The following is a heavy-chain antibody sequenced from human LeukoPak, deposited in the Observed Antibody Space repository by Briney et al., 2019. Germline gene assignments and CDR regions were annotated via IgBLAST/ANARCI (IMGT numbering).Heavy chain of an antibody. V-gene: IGHV4-59*01. D-gene: IGHD2-15*01. CDR3: ARRHCSGGSCYVDN. Sequence: SSETLSLTCSVSGGSISGSYWTWIRQPPGKGLEWIGYIYYSGSTNYNPSLKSRATISVDTSKNQFSLKLSSVTAADTAVYYCARRHCSGGSCYVDNWGQGTLVTVSS. CDR2: IYYSGST. CDR1: GGSISGSY. J-gene: IGHJ4*02.